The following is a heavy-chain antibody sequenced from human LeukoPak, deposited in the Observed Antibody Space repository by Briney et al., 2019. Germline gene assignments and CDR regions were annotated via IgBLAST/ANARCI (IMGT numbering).Heavy chain of an antibody. V-gene: IGHV1-69*01. CDR3: ARVATYYDFWSGYYVQGDFDY. CDR1: GGTFSSYA. J-gene: IGHJ4*02. D-gene: IGHD3-3*01. Sequence: SVKVSCKASGGTFSSYAISWVRQAPGQGLEWMGGIIPIFGTANYAQKFQGRVTITADESTSTAYMELSSLRSEDTAVYYCARVATYYDFWSGYYVQGDFDYWGQGTLVTVSS. CDR2: IIPIFGTA.